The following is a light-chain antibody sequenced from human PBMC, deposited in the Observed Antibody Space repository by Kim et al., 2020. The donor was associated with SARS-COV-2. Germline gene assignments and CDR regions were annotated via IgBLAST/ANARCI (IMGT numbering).Light chain of an antibody. V-gene: IGKV1-5*01. Sequence: DIQMTQSSSTLSASVGDRVTIACRASQSTSSWLAWYQQKPGKAPKVLIYDASSLESGVPSRFSGSGSGTEFTLTISSLQPDDFATYYCQQYNSYGWTFGQGTKVEIK. CDR2: DAS. CDR1: QSTSSW. J-gene: IGKJ1*01. CDR3: QQYNSYGWT.